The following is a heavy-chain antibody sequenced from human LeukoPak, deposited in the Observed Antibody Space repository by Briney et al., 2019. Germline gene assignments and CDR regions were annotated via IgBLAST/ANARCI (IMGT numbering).Heavy chain of an antibody. Sequence: SETLSLTCAVYGGSFSGYYWSWIRQPPGKGLEWIGEINHSGSTNYNPSLKSRVTISVDTSKNQFSLKLSSVTAADTAVYYCARGRIFRRYRSSTSCGGSGDYWDQGTLVTVSS. D-gene: IGHD2-2*01. CDR3: ARGRIFRRYRSSTSCGGSGDY. CDR2: INHSGST. V-gene: IGHV4-34*01. J-gene: IGHJ4*02. CDR1: GGSFSGYY.